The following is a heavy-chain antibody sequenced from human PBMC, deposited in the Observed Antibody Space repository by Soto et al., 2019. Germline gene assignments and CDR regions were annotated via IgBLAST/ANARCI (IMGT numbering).Heavy chain of an antibody. CDR3: GRGPSPRAPAGGTPYYYAMDV. V-gene: IGHV1-8*02. D-gene: IGHD2-2*01. CDR1: GYDFTAYD. Sequence: GASVKVSCKASGYDFTAYDINWVRQASGQGLEWMGWMNPINGATGSARRFQGRVSMTRNTATATAYLELTSLRSDDSAVYFCGRGPSPRAPAGGTPYYYAMDVWGQGTTVIVSS. J-gene: IGHJ6*02. CDR2: MNPINGAT.